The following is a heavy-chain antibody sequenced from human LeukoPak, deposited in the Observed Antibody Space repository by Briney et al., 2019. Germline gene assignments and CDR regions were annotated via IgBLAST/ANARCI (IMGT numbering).Heavy chain of an antibody. J-gene: IGHJ6*03. V-gene: IGHV1-18*01. CDR3: ARVVPDYSYYYYMDV. CDR1: GYTFTSYG. D-gene: IGHD4-11*01. Sequence: ASVKVSCKASGYTFTSYGISWVRQAPGQGLEWMGWISAYDGNTNYAQKLQGRVTMTTDTSTSTAYMELRSLRSDDTAVYYCARVVPDYSYYYYMDVWGKGTTVTVS. CDR2: ISAYDGNT.